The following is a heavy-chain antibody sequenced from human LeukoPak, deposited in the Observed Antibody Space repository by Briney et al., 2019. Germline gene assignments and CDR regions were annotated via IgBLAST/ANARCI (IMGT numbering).Heavy chain of an antibody. V-gene: IGHV1-2*02. CDR3: ARDSRSGGSCHYWYFDL. CDR2: VNPHSGGT. J-gene: IGHJ2*01. CDR1: GYTFTDYY. Sequence: ASVKVSCKASGYTFTDYYIHWVRQAPGHGLEWMGWVNPHSGGTSFAQGFRGKVTMTRDTSISTASMELSSLKPDDTAVYYCARDSRSGGSCHYWYFDLWGRGTLVTVSS. D-gene: IGHD2-15*01.